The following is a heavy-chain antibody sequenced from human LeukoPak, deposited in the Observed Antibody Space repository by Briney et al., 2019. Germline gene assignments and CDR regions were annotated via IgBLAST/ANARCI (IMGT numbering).Heavy chain of an antibody. CDR1: GGSISSYY. D-gene: IGHD2-2*01. V-gene: IGHV4-59*01. CDR3: ARGLGLYCSSTSCYWGLTYYFDY. J-gene: IGHJ4*02. CDR2: IYYSGST. Sequence: SETLSLTCTVSGGSISSYYWSWIRQPPGKGLEWIGYIYYSGSTNYNPSLKSRVTISVDTSKNQFSLKLSSVTAADTAVYYCARGLGLYCSSTSCYWGLTYYFDYWGQGTLVTVSS.